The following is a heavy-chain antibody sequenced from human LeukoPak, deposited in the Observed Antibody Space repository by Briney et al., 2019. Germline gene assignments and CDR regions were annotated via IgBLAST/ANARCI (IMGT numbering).Heavy chain of an antibody. CDR3: ARRYDFWSGYRAFDY. D-gene: IGHD3-3*01. CDR2: IYFSGSV. V-gene: IGHV4-39*01. Sequence: SETLSLTCSVSGDITHYWGWIRQPPGKGLEYIGSIYFSGSVYYNPSLRSRVTISLDTSTKQLSLKLSSVTAADTAVYYCARRYDFWSGYRAFDYWGQGTLVTVSS. J-gene: IGHJ4*02. CDR1: GDITHY.